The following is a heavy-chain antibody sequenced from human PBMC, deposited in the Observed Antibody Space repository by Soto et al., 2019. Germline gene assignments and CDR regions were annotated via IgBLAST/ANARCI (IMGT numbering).Heavy chain of an antibody. Sequence: QVQPVESGGGLVKPGGSLRLSCEASGFTFGDFYMSWIRQAPGKGLEWVSYISGSGGIIYYADFVKGRFTIFRDNAKNSLYLQMDSLRAEDAAVYYCASRSCTDGICSFDFWGQGTLVTVSS. CDR1: GFTFGDFY. V-gene: IGHV3-11*04. CDR3: ASRSCTDGICSFDF. CDR2: ISGSGGII. J-gene: IGHJ4*02. D-gene: IGHD2-8*01.